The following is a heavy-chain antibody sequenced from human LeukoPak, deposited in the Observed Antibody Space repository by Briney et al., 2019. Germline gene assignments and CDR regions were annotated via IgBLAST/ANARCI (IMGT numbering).Heavy chain of an antibody. Sequence: GGSLRLSCAASGFTFSSYSMNWVRQAPGKGLEWVSYISSSTAISYADSVKGRFTISRDNSKNTLYLQMNSLRAEDTAVYYCARVPHDSSGYYPARGGDYWGQGTLVTVSS. V-gene: IGHV3-48*01. D-gene: IGHD3-22*01. CDR1: GFTFSSYS. CDR2: ISSSTAI. J-gene: IGHJ4*02. CDR3: ARVPHDSSGYYPARGGDY.